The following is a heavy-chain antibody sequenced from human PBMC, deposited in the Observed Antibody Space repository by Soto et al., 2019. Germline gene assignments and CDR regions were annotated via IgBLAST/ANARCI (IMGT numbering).Heavy chain of an antibody. D-gene: IGHD3-3*01. CDR2: ISYDGSNK. Sequence: GGSLRLSCAASGFTFSSYGMHWVRQAPGKGLEWVAVISYDGSNKYYADSVKGRFTISRDNSKNTLYLQMNSLRAEDTAVYYCAKDYDFWSGTQNNWFDPWGQGTLVTVSS. CDR1: GFTFSSYG. V-gene: IGHV3-30*18. CDR3: AKDYDFWSGTQNNWFDP. J-gene: IGHJ5*02.